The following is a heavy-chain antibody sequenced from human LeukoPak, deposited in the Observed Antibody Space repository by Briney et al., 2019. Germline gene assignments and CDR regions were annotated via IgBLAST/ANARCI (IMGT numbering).Heavy chain of an antibody. CDR3: AKDRYSSGWYSDFDY. Sequence: GRSLRLSCAASGFTFSNYAMHWVRQAPGKGLEWVAVISDDGSNKYYGDSVKGRFTISRDNSKNTVYLQMNGLRAEDTAVYYCAKDRYSSGWYSDFDYWGQGTLVTVSS. V-gene: IGHV3-30*18. D-gene: IGHD6-19*01. CDR1: GFTFSNYA. J-gene: IGHJ4*02. CDR2: ISDDGSNK.